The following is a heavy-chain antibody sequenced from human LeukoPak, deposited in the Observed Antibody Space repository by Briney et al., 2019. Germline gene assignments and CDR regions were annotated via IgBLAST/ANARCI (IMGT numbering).Heavy chain of an antibody. CDR2: INTNTGNP. V-gene: IGHV7-4-1*02. CDR1: GYTFTSYA. Sequence: ASVKVSCKASGYTFTSYAMNWVRQAPGQGLEWMGWINTNTGNPTYAQGFTGRFVFSLDTSVSTAYLQISSLKAEDTAVYYCARSDGNGDYYPFDPWGQGTLVTVSS. D-gene: IGHD4-17*01. J-gene: IGHJ5*02. CDR3: ARSDGNGDYYPFDP.